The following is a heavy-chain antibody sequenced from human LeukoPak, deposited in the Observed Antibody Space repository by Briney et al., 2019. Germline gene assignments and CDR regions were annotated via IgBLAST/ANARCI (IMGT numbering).Heavy chain of an antibody. D-gene: IGHD3-10*01. Sequence: SETLSLTCTVSGGSISSDGYYWSWIRQYPGKGLEWIAHIYHSGDTYYNPSVKSRLTMSIDRAKSQFSPKLSSVTVADTAVYYCATEVRGVTIWGQGTLVTVSS. V-gene: IGHV4-31*03. CDR2: IYHSGDT. CDR1: GGSISSDGYY. CDR3: ATEVRGVTI. J-gene: IGHJ4*02.